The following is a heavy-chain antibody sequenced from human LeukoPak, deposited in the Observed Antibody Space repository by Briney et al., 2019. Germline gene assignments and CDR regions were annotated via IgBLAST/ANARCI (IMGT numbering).Heavy chain of an antibody. CDR1: VGSISSSSYY. D-gene: IGHD3-10*01. J-gene: IGHJ4*02. CDR3: AGNSGSYYGSGSYYNVY. Sequence: SETLSLTCTVSVGSISSSSYYWGWIRQPPGKGLEWIGSIYYSGSTYYNPSLKSRATISVDKSNTQVSLKLRSATAADTAVYYCAGNSGSYYGSGSYYNVYWGQGTLVIVSS. V-gene: IGHV4-39*07. CDR2: IYYSGST.